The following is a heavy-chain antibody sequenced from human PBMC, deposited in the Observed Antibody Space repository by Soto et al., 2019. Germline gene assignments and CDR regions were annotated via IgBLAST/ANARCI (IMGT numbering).Heavy chain of an antibody. CDR3: VASYCSGCRDLLDY. Sequence: RGTLRLGWPASGFAFAVLPMRWVRPAPGKGLEWVSSIGAGYGTYYADSVKGRFTISRDNSKNTLYLQMNSLRAEDTAIYYCVASYCSGCRDLLDYWGQRALVIVSS. CDR2: IGAGYGT. CDR1: GFAFAVLP. J-gene: IGHJ4*02. D-gene: IGHD6-25*01. V-gene: IGHV3-23*01.